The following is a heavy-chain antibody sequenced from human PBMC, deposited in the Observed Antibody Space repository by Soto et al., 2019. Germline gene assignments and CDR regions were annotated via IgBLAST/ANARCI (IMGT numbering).Heavy chain of an antibody. J-gene: IGHJ4*01. D-gene: IGHD3-3*02. Sequence: GGSLRLSCVSSGFTFQKAWMSWVRQAPGKGLQWVGQIKSVTDGGTGDYAAPVRGRFLISRDDSKRTVYLQMTRLKAEDSGLYFRATVGRTFLQWPRNDFWGQGTLVTVSS. CDR3: ATVGRTFLQWPRNDF. CDR1: GFTFQKAW. CDR2: IKSVTDGGTG. V-gene: IGHV3-15*01.